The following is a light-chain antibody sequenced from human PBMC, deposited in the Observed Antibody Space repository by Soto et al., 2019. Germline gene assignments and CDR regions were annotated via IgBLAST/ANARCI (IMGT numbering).Light chain of an antibody. CDR3: QQRRNWQAS. CDR1: ESIGSF. V-gene: IGKV3-11*01. Sequence: EVVLTQSPATQSLSPGERATLSCRASESIGSFLTWYQQKPGQAPRPLIYDASKRATGIPARFSGGGSGTDFTLTISSLEPEDSARYYCQQRRNWQASFGAGTRVEIK. J-gene: IGKJ3*01. CDR2: DAS.